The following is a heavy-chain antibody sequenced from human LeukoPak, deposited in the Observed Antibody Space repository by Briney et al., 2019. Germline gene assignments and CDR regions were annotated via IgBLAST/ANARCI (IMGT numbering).Heavy chain of an antibody. Sequence: PGGSQSLSCAASGFTFSSYWMRCVRQAPGKGLEWVANIKQDGSEKYYVDSVKGRFTISRDNAKNSLYLQMNSLRAEDTAVYYCARDNYYDSSGYLDYWGQGTLVTVSS. CDR3: ARDNYYDSSGYLDY. CDR2: IKQDGSEK. CDR1: GFTFSSYW. J-gene: IGHJ4*02. V-gene: IGHV3-7*01. D-gene: IGHD3-22*01.